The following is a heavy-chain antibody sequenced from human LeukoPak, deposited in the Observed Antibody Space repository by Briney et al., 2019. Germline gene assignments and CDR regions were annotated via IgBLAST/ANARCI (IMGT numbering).Heavy chain of an antibody. J-gene: IGHJ4*02. V-gene: IGHV3-21*01. Sequence: GGSLRLSCAASGFTFSSYSMNWVRQAPGKGLEWVSSISSSSSYIYYADSVKGRLTISRDNAKNSLYLQMNSLRAEDTAVYYCARVAAIFGVVITRIDYWGQGTLVTVSS. CDR3: ARVAAIFGVVITRIDY. CDR2: ISSSSSYI. D-gene: IGHD3-3*01. CDR1: GFTFSSYS.